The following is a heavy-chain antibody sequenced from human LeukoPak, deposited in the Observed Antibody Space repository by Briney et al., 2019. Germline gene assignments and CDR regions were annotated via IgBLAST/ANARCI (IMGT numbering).Heavy chain of an antibody. D-gene: IGHD5-18*01. CDR1: GGTFSNYA. CDR2: IIPIFGTA. V-gene: IGHV1-69*06. CDR3: AREPSRGYRTFDV. J-gene: IGHJ3*01. Sequence: SMKVSCKASGGTFSNYAISWVRQAPGHGLEWLGGIIPIFGTANYAQKFQDRVTITADKSTSTAYMDLSSLRSEDTAVYYCAREPSRGYRTFDVWGQGTMVTVSS.